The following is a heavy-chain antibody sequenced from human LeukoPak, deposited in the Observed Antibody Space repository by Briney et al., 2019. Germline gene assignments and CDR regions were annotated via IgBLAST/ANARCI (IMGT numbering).Heavy chain of an antibody. CDR1: GYTFTGYY. D-gene: IGHD3-10*01. CDR2: INPNSGGT. J-gene: IGHJ5*02. CDR3: ASPLYYYGSGSYYSLDP. Sequence: GASVEVSCKASGYTFTGYYMHWVRQAPGQGLEWMGWINPNSGGTNYAQKFQGRVTMTRDTSISTAYMELSRLRSDDTAVYYCASPLYYYGSGSYYSLDPWGQGTLVTVSS. V-gene: IGHV1-2*02.